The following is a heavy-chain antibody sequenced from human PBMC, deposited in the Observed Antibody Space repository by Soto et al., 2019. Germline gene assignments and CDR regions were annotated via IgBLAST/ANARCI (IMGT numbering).Heavy chain of an antibody. CDR1: GFTFSSYG. CDR2: IWYDGSNK. D-gene: IGHD3-10*01. Sequence: GGSLRLSCAASGFTFSSYGMHWVRQAPGKGLEWVAVIWYDGSNKYYADSVKGRFTISRDNSKNTLYLQMNSLRAEDRAVYYCARDRSRVRGVIKGDPAGTFDYWGQGTLVTVSS. V-gene: IGHV3-33*01. J-gene: IGHJ4*02. CDR3: ARDRSRVRGVIKGDPAGTFDY.